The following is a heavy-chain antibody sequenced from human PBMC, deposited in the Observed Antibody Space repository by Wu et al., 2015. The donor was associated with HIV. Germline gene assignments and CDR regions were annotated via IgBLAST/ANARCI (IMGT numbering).Heavy chain of an antibody. CDR3: AREWGKGSVAVAGTCLSFDI. CDR2: IIPIFGTA. CDR1: GYRFTSYG. V-gene: IGHV1-69*13. Sequence: QVQLVQSGAEVKKPGSSVKVSCKASGYRFTSYGIGWVRQAPGQGLEWMGRIIPIFGTANYAQKFQGRVTITADESTSTAYMELSSLRSEDTAVYYCAREWGKGSVAVAGTCLSFDIWGQGTMVTVSS. D-gene: IGHD6-19*01. J-gene: IGHJ3*02.